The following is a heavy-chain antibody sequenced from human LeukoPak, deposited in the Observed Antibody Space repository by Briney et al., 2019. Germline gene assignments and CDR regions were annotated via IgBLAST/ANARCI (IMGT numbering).Heavy chain of an antibody. Sequence: SETLSLTCAVYGGSFSGYYWSWIRQPPGKGLEWIGEINHSGSTNYNPSLKSRVTISVDTSKNQFSLKLSSVTAADTAVYYCARGRPIAARIMYYFDYWGQGTLVTVSS. J-gene: IGHJ4*02. CDR2: INHSGST. D-gene: IGHD6-6*01. V-gene: IGHV4-34*01. CDR1: GGSFSGYY. CDR3: ARGRPIAARIMYYFDY.